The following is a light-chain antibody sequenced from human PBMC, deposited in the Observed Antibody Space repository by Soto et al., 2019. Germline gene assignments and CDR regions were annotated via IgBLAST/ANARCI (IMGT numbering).Light chain of an antibody. CDR2: DAS. CDR3: QQYDNLPPYT. Sequence: GDRVTITCQASRDIAVYLNWYQQKPGKSPKLLLFDASNLQQWVPSRFSGTGSGTHFTFTISSLKPEDIAKYYCQQYDNLPPYTFGQGTRLEI. CDR1: RDIAVY. J-gene: IGKJ2*01. V-gene: IGKV1-33*01.